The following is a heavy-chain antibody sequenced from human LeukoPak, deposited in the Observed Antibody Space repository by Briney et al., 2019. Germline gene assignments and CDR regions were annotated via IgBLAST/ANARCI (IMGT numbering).Heavy chain of an antibody. J-gene: IGHJ4*02. D-gene: IGHD3-22*01. Sequence: SETLSLTCAVYGGSFSGYYWSWIRQPPGKGLEWIGEINHSGSTNYNPSLKSRVTISVDTSKNQFSLKPSSVTAADMAVYYCARGSGSSGYLFAWGQGTLVTVSS. V-gene: IGHV4-34*01. CDR3: ARGSGSSGYLFA. CDR2: INHSGST. CDR1: GGSFSGYY.